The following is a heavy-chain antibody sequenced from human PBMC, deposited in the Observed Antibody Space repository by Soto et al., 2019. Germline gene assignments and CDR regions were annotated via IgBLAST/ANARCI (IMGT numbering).Heavy chain of an antibody. J-gene: IGHJ4*02. CDR3: AKTYYDSSGYYSGPIDY. D-gene: IGHD3-22*01. CDR2: ISYDGSNK. CDR1: VFTFSSYG. V-gene: IGHV3-30*18. Sequence: PGGALRLSCAASVFTFSSYGMHWVRQAPGKGLEWVAVISYDGSNKYYADSVKGRFTISRDNSKNTLYLQMNSLRAEDTAVYYCAKTYYDSSGYYSGPIDYWGQGTLVTVSS.